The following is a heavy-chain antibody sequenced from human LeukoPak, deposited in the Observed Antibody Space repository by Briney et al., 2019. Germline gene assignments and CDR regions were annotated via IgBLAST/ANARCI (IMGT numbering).Heavy chain of an antibody. Sequence: PGGSLRLSCAASGFSFSSYGMSWVRQAPGKGLEWVSGISGSGHRTYYADSVKGRITISRDNSNNTLYLQMNSLRAEDTALYYCAKDWGEYFDYVWGSFTSFDSWGQGTLVTVSS. J-gene: IGHJ4*02. CDR2: ISGSGHRT. V-gene: IGHV3-23*01. CDR3: AKDWGEYFDYVWGSFTSFDS. D-gene: IGHD3-16*01. CDR1: GFSFSSYG.